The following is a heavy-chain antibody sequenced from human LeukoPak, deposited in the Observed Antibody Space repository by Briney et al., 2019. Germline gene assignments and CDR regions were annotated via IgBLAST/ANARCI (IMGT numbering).Heavy chain of an antibody. J-gene: IGHJ6*02. CDR3: ATPENGVSYYGMDV. Sequence: GGSLRLSCAAFGFTLAGYPMSWVRQVPGKGLEWISGISASGGSTLYADSVEGRFTISRDDSKRMLYLQMSSLSAEDTAVYYCATPENGVSYYGMDVWGQGTTVTVSS. D-gene: IGHD3-16*01. CDR1: GFTLAGYP. CDR2: ISASGGST. V-gene: IGHV3-23*01.